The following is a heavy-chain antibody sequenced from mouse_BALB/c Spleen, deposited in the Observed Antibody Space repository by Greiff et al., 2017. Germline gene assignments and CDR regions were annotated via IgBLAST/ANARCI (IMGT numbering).Heavy chain of an antibody. CDR2: IRNKANGYTT. V-gene: IGHV7-3*02. D-gene: IGHD2-2*01. CDR1: GFTFTDYY. Sequence: EVQLVESGGGLVQPGGSLRLSCATSGFTFTDYYMSWVRQPPGKALEWLGFIRNKANGYTTEYSASVKGRFTISRDNSQSILYLQMNTLRAEDSATYYCARDNGYGFAYWGQGTLVTVSA. CDR3: ARDNGYGFAY. J-gene: IGHJ3*01.